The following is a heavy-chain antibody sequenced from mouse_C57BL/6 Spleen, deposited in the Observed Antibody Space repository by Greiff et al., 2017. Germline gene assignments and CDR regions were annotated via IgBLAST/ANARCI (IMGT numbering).Heavy chain of an antibody. J-gene: IGHJ4*01. CDR3: VRGPEAMDY. Sequence: EVQVVESGGGLVQPKGSLKLSCAASGFTFHTYAMHWVRPAPGKGLEWVARIRRKSSNYATYYADSVKDRVTISRDDLQSMIYLQMNNLKTEDTAMYYCVRGPEAMDYWGQGTSVTVSS. CDR1: GFTFHTYA. CDR2: IRRKSSNYAT. V-gene: IGHV10-3*01.